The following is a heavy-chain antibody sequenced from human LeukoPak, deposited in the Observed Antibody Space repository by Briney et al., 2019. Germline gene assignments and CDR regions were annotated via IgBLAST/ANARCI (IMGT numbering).Heavy chain of an antibody. V-gene: IGHV4-59*01. J-gene: IGHJ4*02. D-gene: IGHD3-9*01. CDR3: ARGGTGYLPYFDWLRNQREYYFDY. CDR2: IYYSGST. CDR1: SGSISSYY. Sequence: SETLSLTCTVSSGSISSYYWSWIRQPPGKGLDWIGYIYYSGSTNYNPSLKSRVTISVDTSKNQFSLKLSSVTAADTAVYYCARGGTGYLPYFDWLRNQREYYFDYWGQGTLVTVSS.